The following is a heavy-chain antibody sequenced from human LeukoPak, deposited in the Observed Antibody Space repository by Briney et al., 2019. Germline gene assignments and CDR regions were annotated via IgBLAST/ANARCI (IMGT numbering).Heavy chain of an antibody. CDR2: ITSGTTYI. J-gene: IGHJ3*02. CDR1: GFTFSDYN. Sequence: GGSLRLSCAASGFTFSDYNMNWVRQSPEKGLEWVSSITSGTTYIYYADSVRGRFTLSRDNAKNSLYLQMNSLRAEDTAVYYCAREEVKGGDFWSGNAFDIWGQGTMVTVSS. V-gene: IGHV3-21*01. D-gene: IGHD3-3*01. CDR3: AREEVKGGDFWSGNAFDI.